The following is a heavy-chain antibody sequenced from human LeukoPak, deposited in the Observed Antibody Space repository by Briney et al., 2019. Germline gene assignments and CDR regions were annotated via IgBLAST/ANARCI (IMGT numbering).Heavy chain of an antibody. J-gene: IGHJ4*02. CDR1: GFIFSSYG. CDR2: ISSSSSSI. CDR3: ARDTYYYDSSGYYRILDY. Sequence: PGGSLRLSCAASGFIFSSYGMNWVRQAPGKGLEWVSYISSSSSSIYYADSVKGRFTISRDNAKNSLYLQMNSLRAEDTAVYYCARDTYYYDSSGYYRILDYWGQGTLVTVSS. V-gene: IGHV3-48*01. D-gene: IGHD3-22*01.